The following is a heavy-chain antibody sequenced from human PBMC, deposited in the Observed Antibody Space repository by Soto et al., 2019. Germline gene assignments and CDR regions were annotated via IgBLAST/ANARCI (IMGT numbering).Heavy chain of an antibody. V-gene: IGHV3-23*01. Sequence: GGSLRLSCAASGFTFSSYAMSWVRQAPGKGLEWVSAISGSGGSTYYADSVKGRFTISRDNSKNTLYLQMNSLRAEDTAVYYCAKSPLWRVVVAAIPPSYYFDYWGQGTLVTVSS. CDR3: AKSPLWRVVVAAIPPSYYFDY. D-gene: IGHD2-15*01. J-gene: IGHJ4*02. CDR2: ISGSGGST. CDR1: GFTFSSYA.